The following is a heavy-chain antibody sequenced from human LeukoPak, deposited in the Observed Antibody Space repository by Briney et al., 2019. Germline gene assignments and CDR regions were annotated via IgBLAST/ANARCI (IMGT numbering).Heavy chain of an antibody. CDR2: INPSGGST. CDR1: GYTFTSYY. V-gene: IGHV1-46*01. J-gene: IGHJ4*02. Sequence: ASVKVSCKASGYTFTSYYMHWVRQAPGQGLEWMGIINPSGGSTSYAQKFQGRVTMTRDTSISTAYMELSRLRSDDTAVYYCARGVSRYYFDYWGQGTLVTVS. CDR3: ARGVSRYYFDY. D-gene: IGHD3-3*02.